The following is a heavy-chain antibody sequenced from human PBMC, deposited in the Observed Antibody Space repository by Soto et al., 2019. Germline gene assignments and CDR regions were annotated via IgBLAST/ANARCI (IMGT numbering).Heavy chain of an antibody. CDR3: ARNLASADV. J-gene: IGHJ4*02. CDR1: GYTFTSFS. Sequence: QVQLVQSGAEVKEPGASVKVSCKASGYTFTSFSIHWVRHAPGQGLEWLAIINPTGGSTNYSQRFRGRVTLTMYTSTSTVYMELSGLRSEDTAVYYCARNLASADVWGQGTLVTVSS. V-gene: IGHV1-46*01. CDR2: INPTGGST. D-gene: IGHD6-13*01.